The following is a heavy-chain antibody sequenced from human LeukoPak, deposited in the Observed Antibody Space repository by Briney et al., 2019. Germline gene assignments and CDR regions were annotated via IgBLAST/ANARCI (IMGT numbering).Heavy chain of an antibody. J-gene: IGHJ3*02. D-gene: IGHD1-26*01. CDR1: GDSVSSNSAT. CDR2: TYYRSKWFN. V-gene: IGHV6-1*01. CDR3: GRGSGSSYAFDI. Sequence: SQTLSLACAISGDSVSSNSATWSWIRQSPSRGLEWLGRTYYRSKWFNDYAVSVKSRITINPDTSKNQLSLQLNSVTPEDTAVYYCGRGSGSSYAFDIWDQGTMVTVSS.